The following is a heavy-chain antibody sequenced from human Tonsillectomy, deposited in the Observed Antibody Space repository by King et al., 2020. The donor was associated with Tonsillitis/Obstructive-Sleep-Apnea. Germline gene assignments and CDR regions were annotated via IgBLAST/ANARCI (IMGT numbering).Heavy chain of an antibody. V-gene: IGHV3-21*01. Sequence: VQLVESGGGLVKPGGSRRLSCATSGFTFSAYSVNWVRQAPGKGLEWVSSISSSGSYIYYADSVKGRFTISRDNAKNSLYLQMNSLRAEDTAVYYCTKCGGYEDPYFFDYWGQGTLVTVSS. CDR1: GFTFSAYS. J-gene: IGHJ4*02. D-gene: IGHD5-12*01. CDR3: TKCGGYEDPYFFDY. CDR2: ISSSGSYI.